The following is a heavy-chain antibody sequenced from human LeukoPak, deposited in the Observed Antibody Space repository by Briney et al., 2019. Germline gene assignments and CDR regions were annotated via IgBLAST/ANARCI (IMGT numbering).Heavy chain of an antibody. D-gene: IGHD3-10*01. Sequence: PGGSLRLSCSASGFTFIYYAMHWVRQAPGKGLEWVAVISYDGSNKYYADSVKGRFTISRDNSKNTLYLQMNSLRAEDTAVYYCARHAGRQGGFDYWGQGTLVTVSS. J-gene: IGHJ4*02. CDR3: ARHAGRQGGFDY. CDR2: ISYDGSNK. V-gene: IGHV3-30-3*01. CDR1: GFTFIYYA.